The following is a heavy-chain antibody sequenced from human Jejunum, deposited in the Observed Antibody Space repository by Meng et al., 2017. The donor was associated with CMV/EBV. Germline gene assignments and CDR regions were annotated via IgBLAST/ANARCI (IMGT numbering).Heavy chain of an antibody. D-gene: IGHD6-25*01. CDR2: IYYSGST. CDR1: GDSISRNS. CDR3: AGVLGPVAAPSRFDP. V-gene: IGHV4-59*01. J-gene: IGHJ5*02. Sequence: GDSISRNSWGWIRQPPGKGLEWIGYIYYSGSTSYNPSLKSRVTMSVDTSKNQFSLRLSSVTAADTAVYYCAGVLGPVAAPSRFDPWGPGTQVTVSS.